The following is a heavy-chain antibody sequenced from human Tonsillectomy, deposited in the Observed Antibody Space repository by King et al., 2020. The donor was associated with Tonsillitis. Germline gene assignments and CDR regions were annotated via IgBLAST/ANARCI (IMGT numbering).Heavy chain of an antibody. D-gene: IGHD3-22*01. CDR3: ATVGSSAYYVY. Sequence: VQLVESGGGLVQPGRSVRLSCAASGFTFSSYWMHWVRQAPGKELVWVSHINGDGTNTNYADSVKGRFTISRDNAKNTLYPQMNSLRAEDTAVYFCATVGSSAYYVYWGQGTLVTVSS. V-gene: IGHV3-74*01. CDR2: INGDGTNT. J-gene: IGHJ4*02. CDR1: GFTFSSYW.